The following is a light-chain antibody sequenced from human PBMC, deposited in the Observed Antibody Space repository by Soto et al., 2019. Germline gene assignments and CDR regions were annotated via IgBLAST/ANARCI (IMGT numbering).Light chain of an antibody. CDR3: SSSTSSSTHV. Sequence: QSALTQPASVSGSRGQSITISCTGTSSDVGAYNFVSWYQQHPGKLPKLMIFDVSRRPSGVSDRFSGSKSGNTASLTISGLQDEDEGDYYCSSSTSSSTHVFGSGTKLTVL. CDR1: SSDVGAYNF. V-gene: IGLV2-14*03. J-gene: IGLJ1*01. CDR2: DVS.